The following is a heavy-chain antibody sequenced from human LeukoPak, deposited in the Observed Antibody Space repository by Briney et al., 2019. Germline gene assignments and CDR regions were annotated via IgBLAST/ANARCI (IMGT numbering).Heavy chain of an antibody. D-gene: IGHD3-22*01. CDR3: ARRHLSPSAPYYDSSGYHTPFDY. CDR2: INHSENT. CDR1: GGSFSGYY. V-gene: IGHV4-34*01. Sequence: SETLSLTCAVYGGSFSGYYWSCIRDPPGKGLEWIGEINHSENTNYNPPLESRVTISVDTSNNQFSLKLSSVTAADTAVYYCARRHLSPSAPYYDSSGYHTPFDYWGQGTLVTVSS. J-gene: IGHJ4*02.